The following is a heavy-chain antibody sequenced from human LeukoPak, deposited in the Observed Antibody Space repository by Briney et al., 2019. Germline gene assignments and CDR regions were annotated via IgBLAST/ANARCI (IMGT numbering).Heavy chain of an antibody. J-gene: IGHJ5*02. Sequence: ALVKVSCKASGYTFTGYYTHWVRQAPGQGLGWMGRINPNSGGTNYAQKFQGRVTITRDTSISTAYMELSRLRSDDTAVYYCARGGYYYGTWGQGTLVTVSS. CDR3: ARGGYYYGT. CDR2: INPNSGGT. V-gene: IGHV1-2*06. CDR1: GYTFTGYY. D-gene: IGHD3-10*01.